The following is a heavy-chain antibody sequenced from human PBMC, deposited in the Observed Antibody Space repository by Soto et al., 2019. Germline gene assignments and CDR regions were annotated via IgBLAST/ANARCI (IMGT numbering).Heavy chain of an antibody. CDR2: ISYDGSNT. CDR1: GFTFTSYA. J-gene: IGHJ4*02. V-gene: IGHV3-30*18. D-gene: IGHD6-19*01. Sequence: WGSLRLSCAASGFTFTSYAMHCVRKAPGKGLEYLAIISYDGSNTYYADSVKGRSTISRDNSKNTLYLQMNSLRAEDTAVYYCAKDGETKQWLRYFDYWGQGTLVTVSS. CDR3: AKDGETKQWLRYFDY.